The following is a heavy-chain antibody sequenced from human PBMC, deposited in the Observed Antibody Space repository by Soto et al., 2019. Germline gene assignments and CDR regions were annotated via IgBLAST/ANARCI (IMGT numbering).Heavy chain of an antibody. D-gene: IGHD1-26*01. CDR1: GGSITSGGSF. Sequence: QVQLRESGPGLVKPSQTLSLTCTVSGGSITSGGSFWSWVRQLPGKGLEWIGHIYYSGATYYNPSLKSRFAMSVDASENQLSLKVNSVTAADTAIYYCARALPGGTIYYLDVWGEGTTLTVSS. V-gene: IGHV4-31*03. CDR2: IYYSGAT. CDR3: ARALPGGTIYYLDV. J-gene: IGHJ6*03.